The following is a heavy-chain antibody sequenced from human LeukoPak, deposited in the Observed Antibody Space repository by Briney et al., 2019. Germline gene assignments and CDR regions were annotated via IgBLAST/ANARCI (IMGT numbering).Heavy chain of an antibody. CDR2: ISYDGSNK. V-gene: IGHV3-30-3*01. Sequence: PGGSLRLSCAASGFSFNNFAMHWVRQAPGKGLEWVAVISYDGSNKYYADPVKGRFTISRDNSKNTLYLQMNSLRAEDTAVYYCARDSYLGSSVYQPYYYYGMDVWGQGTTVTVSS. D-gene: IGHD3-22*01. J-gene: IGHJ6*02. CDR3: ARDSYLGSSVYQPYYYYGMDV. CDR1: GFSFNNFA.